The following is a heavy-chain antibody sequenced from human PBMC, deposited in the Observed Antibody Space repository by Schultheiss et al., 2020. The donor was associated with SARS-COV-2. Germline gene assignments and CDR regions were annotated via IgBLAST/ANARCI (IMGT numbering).Heavy chain of an antibody. J-gene: IGHJ4*02. CDR2: IYYSGST. D-gene: IGHD4-17*01. V-gene: IGHV4-39*01. CDR3: ARVGGTTVPSYYFDY. Sequence: SETLSLTCTVSGGSISSSNYYWGWIRQPPGKGLEWIGSIYYSGSTYYSPSLKSRVTISVDTSKNQFSLKLSSVTAADTAVYYCARVGGTTVPSYYFDYWGQGTLVTVSS. CDR1: GGSISSSNYY.